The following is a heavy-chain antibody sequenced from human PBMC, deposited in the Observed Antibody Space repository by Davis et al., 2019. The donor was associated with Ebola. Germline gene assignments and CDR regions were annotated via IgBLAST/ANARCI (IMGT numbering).Heavy chain of an antibody. Sequence: GESLKISCAASGFTFSSSGMSWVRQTPGKGLEWVSVIYSGGSTYYADSVKGRFTISRDNSKNTLYLQMNSLRAEDTAVYYCAREGYREHYGMDVWGQGTTVTVSS. D-gene: IGHD5-12*01. CDR1: GFTFSSSG. CDR3: AREGYREHYGMDV. J-gene: IGHJ6*02. V-gene: IGHV3-53*01. CDR2: IYSGGST.